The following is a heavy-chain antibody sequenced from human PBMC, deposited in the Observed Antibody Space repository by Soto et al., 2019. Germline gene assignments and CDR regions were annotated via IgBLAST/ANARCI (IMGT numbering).Heavy chain of an antibody. J-gene: IGHJ4*02. CDR1: GFTFSSYT. V-gene: IGHV3-23*01. D-gene: IGHD1-26*01. CDR2: ISDNGAYT. Sequence: PGGSLRLSCAASGFTFSSYTMGWVRQAPGKGLEWVSAISDNGAYTSFADSVEGRFTISRDSSKNMVYMQMNSLRAEDTAVYYCAKDRGFGTSAWLFDYWGQGTLVTVSS. CDR3: AKDRGFGTSAWLFDY.